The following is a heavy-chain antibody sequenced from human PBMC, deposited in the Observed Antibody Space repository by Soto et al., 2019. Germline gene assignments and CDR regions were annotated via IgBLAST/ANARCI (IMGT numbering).Heavy chain of an antibody. V-gene: IGHV1-46*01. J-gene: IGHJ3*02. CDR1: GYTFTSYY. CDR2: INPSGGST. CDR3: ARYSSSWYGISAFDI. D-gene: IGHD6-13*01. Sequence: QVQLVQSGAEVKKPGASVKVSCKASGYTFTSYYMHWVRQAPGQGLEWMGIINPSGGSTSYAQKCQGRVTMTRDTSTSTVYMELSSLRSEDTAVYYCARYSSSWYGISAFDIWGQGTMVTVSS.